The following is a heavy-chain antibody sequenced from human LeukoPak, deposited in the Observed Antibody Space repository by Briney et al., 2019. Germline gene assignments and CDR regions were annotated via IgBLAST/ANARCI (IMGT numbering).Heavy chain of an antibody. V-gene: IGHV1-2*02. CDR1: GYSFTDY. CDR3: ARADRLHGGPYLIGP. CDR2: INPNSGGT. J-gene: IGHJ5*02. D-gene: IGHD2-21*01. Sequence: GASVKVSCKTSGYSFTDYMHWVRQAPGQGLEWKGWINPNSGGTSSAQKFQGRVTMTRDTSITTVYMEVSWLTSDDTAIYYCARADRLHGGPYLIGPWGQGTLVTVSS.